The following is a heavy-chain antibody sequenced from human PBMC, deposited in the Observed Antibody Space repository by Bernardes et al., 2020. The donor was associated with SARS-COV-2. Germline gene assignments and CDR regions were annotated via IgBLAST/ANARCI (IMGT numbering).Heavy chain of an antibody. CDR3: ARHLIRACDI. J-gene: IGHJ3*02. V-gene: IGHV3-66*04. CDR2: IYSGGNT. Sequence: GGSLRLSCAASGFIVSSSYMSWVRQAPGKGLEWVSVIYSGGNTDNADSVKGRFAMSRDKTKNTVFLQMNRLRAEDTGVYYCARHLIRACDIWGQGTMVTVSS. CDR1: GFIVSSSY. D-gene: IGHD3-10*01.